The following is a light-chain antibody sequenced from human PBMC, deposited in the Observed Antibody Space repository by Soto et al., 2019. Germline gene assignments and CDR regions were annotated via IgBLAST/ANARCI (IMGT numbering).Light chain of an antibody. CDR3: QKYDNAPRT. CDR2: AAY. Sequence: DIQMTQAPSSLSASVGDRATITCRARQDISTYLAWYQQKPGKVPKLLISAAYTGHPGVPPRFSGSGSGTDFTLTISSLQPEDVATYYCQKYDNAPRTFGGGTKVEIK. J-gene: IGKJ4*01. CDR1: QDISTY. V-gene: IGKV1-27*01.